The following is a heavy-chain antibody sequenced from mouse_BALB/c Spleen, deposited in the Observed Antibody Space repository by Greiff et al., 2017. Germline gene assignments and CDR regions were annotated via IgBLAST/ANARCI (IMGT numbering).Heavy chain of an antibody. J-gene: IGHJ1*01. D-gene: IGHD2-2*01. CDR3: ARRYGYDEGYWYFDV. Sequence: QVQLKQPGAELVKPGASVKMSCKASGYTFTSYNMHWVKQTPGQGLEWIGAIYPGNGDTSYNQKFKGKATLTADKSSSTAYMQLSSLTSEDSAVYYCARRYGYDEGYWYFDVWGAGTTVTVSS. CDR2: IYPGNGDT. CDR1: GYTFTSYN. V-gene: IGHV1-12*01.